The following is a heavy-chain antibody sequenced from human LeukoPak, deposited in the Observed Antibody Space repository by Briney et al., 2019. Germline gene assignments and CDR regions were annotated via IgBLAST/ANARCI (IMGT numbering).Heavy chain of an antibody. CDR3: ARNVRGGSTYLDY. J-gene: IGHJ4*02. V-gene: IGHV4-4*07. CDR1: GGSINNDY. D-gene: IGHD3-16*01. CDR2: IYSGGTT. Sequence: SETLSLTCTVSGGSINNDYWSWIRQPAGKGLEWIGRIYSGGTTNYNPSLKSRVTMSVDTSKNQFSLKLSSVTAADTAVYYCARNVRGGSTYLDYWGQGTLVTVSS.